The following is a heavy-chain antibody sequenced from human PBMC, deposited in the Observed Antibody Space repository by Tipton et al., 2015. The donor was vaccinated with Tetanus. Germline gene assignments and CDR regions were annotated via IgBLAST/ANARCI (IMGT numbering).Heavy chain of an antibody. V-gene: IGHV1-69*01. J-gene: IGHJ6*02. CDR1: GGTFSSYA. CDR2: IIPIFGTA. D-gene: IGHD5-18*01. Sequence: QLVQSGAEVKKPGSSVKVSCKASGGTFSSYAISWVRQAPGQGLEWMGGIIPIFGTANYAQKFQGRVTITADESTSTAYMERSSLRSEDTAVYYCARDRIPRRGYSYGSYYYYGMDVWGQGTTVTVSS. CDR3: ARDRIPRRGYSYGSYYYYGMDV.